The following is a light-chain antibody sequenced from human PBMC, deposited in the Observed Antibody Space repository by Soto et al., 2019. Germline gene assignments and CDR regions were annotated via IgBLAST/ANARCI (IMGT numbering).Light chain of an antibody. J-gene: IGKJ4*01. CDR3: QQSYSTLT. CDR2: DAS. V-gene: IGKV1-39*01. CDR1: QSISSY. Sequence: DIPMTQSPSSLSASVGDRVTITCRASQSISSYLNWYQQKPGKAPKLLIYDASSLQSGVPSRFSGSGSGTDFTLTISSLQPEDFATYYCQQSYSTLTFGGGTKVEIK.